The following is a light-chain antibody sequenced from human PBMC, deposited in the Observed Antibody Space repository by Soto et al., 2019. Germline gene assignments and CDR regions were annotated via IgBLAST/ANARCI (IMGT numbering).Light chain of an antibody. J-gene: IGKJ3*01. CDR3: QQSYSTRFT. CDR1: QSINTY. Sequence: FQMTQSPSSLSASVGDRVTITCRASQSINTYLNWYQFKPGKAPKLLIFSSSNLQTGVPSRFSGSRSSTHFTLTITRLQPEGSATYYCQQSYSTRFTFGPGTQVEI. CDR2: SSS. V-gene: IGKV1-39*01.